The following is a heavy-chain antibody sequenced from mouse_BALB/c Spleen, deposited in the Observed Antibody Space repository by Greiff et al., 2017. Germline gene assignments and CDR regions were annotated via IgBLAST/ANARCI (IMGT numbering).Heavy chain of an antibody. CDR1: GFSLTDYG. V-gene: IGHV2-6-5*01. Sequence: VKLMESGPGLVAPSQSLSVTCTVSGFSLTDYGVSWIRQPPGKGLEWLGVIWGGGSTYYNSALKSRLSISKDNSKSQVFLKMNSLQTDDTAMYYWAKLLYYGAGYWYFDVWGAGTTVTVSS. D-gene: IGHD1-2*01. J-gene: IGHJ1*01. CDR2: IWGGGST. CDR3: AKLLYYGAGYWYFDV.